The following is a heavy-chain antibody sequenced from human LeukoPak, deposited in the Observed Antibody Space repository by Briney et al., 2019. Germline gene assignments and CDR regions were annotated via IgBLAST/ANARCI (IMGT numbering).Heavy chain of an antibody. V-gene: IGHV4-34*01. CDR3: ARGNLAAGTGR. Sequence: SETLSLTCAVYGGSFSGYYWSWIRQPPGKGLEWIGEINHSGSTNYNPSLKSRVTISVDTSKNQFSLKLSSVTAADTAVYYCARGNLAAGTGRWGQGTLVTVSS. CDR1: GGSFSGYY. J-gene: IGHJ4*02. CDR2: INHSGST. D-gene: IGHD6-13*01.